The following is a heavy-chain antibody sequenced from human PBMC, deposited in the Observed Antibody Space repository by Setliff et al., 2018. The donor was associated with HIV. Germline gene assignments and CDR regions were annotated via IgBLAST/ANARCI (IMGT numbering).Heavy chain of an antibody. V-gene: IGHV4-31*03. Sequence: SETLSLTCTVSGGSISSSGDCWSWVRQHPGKGLEWIGYIYYTGSTYSNPSLQSRVRISVDTSKNQFSLRLSSVTAADTAIYYCARGNYDTSDYYTNFYYYYMDVWGKGTAVTVSS. D-gene: IGHD3-22*01. CDR1: GGSISSSGDC. CDR2: IYYTGST. CDR3: ARGNYDTSDYYTNFYYYYMDV. J-gene: IGHJ6*03.